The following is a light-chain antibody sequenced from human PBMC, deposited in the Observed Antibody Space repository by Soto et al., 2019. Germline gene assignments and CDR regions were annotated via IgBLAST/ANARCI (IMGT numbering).Light chain of an antibody. CDR1: QSVSSSY. CDR3: QQYGSSST. V-gene: IGKV3-20*01. Sequence: EIVLTQSPGTLSLSPGERATLSCRASQSVSSSYLAWYQQKPGQAPRLLIYGASSRPTGIPDRFSGSGSGTDFTLTISRLEPEDFVVYYCQQYGSSSTFGQGTRLEIK. J-gene: IGKJ5*01. CDR2: GAS.